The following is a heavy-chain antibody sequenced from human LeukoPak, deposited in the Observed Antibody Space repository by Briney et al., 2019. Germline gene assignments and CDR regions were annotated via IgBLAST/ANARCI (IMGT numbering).Heavy chain of an antibody. CDR3: ARDYYDSSGEYLPYYFDY. Sequence: SVKVSCKASGGTFSSYAISWVRPAPGQGLEWMGRIIPILGIANYAQKFQGRVTITADKSTSTAYMELSSLRSEDTAVYYCARDYYDSSGEYLPYYFDYWGQGTLVTVSS. J-gene: IGHJ4*02. V-gene: IGHV1-69*04. CDR1: GGTFSSYA. CDR2: IIPILGIA. D-gene: IGHD3-22*01.